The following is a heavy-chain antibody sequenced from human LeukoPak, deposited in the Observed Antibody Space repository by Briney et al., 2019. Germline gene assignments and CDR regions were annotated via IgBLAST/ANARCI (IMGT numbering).Heavy chain of an antibody. V-gene: IGHV1-18*01. CDR3: ARVAKEMATTTAYYYYMDV. CDR2: ISAYNGNT. J-gene: IGHJ6*03. D-gene: IGHD5-24*01. CDR1: GYTFTSYG. Sequence: ASVKVSCKASGYTFTSYGISWVRQAPGQGLEWMGWISAYNGNTNYAQKLQGRVTMTTDTSTSTAYMELRSLRSDDTAVYYCARVAKEMATTTAYYYYMDVWGKGTTVTVSS.